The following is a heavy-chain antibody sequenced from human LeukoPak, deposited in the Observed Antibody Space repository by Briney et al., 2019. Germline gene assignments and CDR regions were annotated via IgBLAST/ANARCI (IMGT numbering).Heavy chain of an antibody. CDR2: IWYGGSSK. V-gene: IGHV3-33*08. Sequence: PGGSLRLSCAASGFTFSSYGMHWVREAPGKGVEWVAVIWYGGSSKWSAASVKGRFPISRENSKNTLDLQINSLRGEDAAMYYCATRGGDSEVDYWGQGTLVTVSS. CDR1: GFTFSSYG. J-gene: IGHJ4*02. CDR3: ATRGGDSEVDY. D-gene: IGHD4-17*01.